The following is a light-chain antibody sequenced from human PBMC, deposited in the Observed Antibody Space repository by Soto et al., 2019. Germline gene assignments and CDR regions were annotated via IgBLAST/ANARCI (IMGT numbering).Light chain of an antibody. CDR2: GAS. J-gene: IGKJ1*01. CDR1: QSVSSN. CDR3: QQYNVWPGWT. V-gene: IGKV3-15*01. Sequence: EIVMSQSPATLSVSPGERATLSCRASQSVSSNLAWYQQKPGQAPGLLIYGASTRATGIPARFSGSGSGTEFTLTISSLQSEDFAVYYCQQYNVWPGWTFGQGTKVDIK.